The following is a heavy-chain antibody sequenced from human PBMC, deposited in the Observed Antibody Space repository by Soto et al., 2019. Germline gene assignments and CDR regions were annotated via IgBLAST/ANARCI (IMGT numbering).Heavy chain of an antibody. V-gene: IGHV5-51*01. J-gene: IGHJ6*02. CDR3: ARRRSGGSCYSCHYGMDV. D-gene: IGHD2-15*01. CDR1: GYSFTSYW. CDR2: IYPGDSDT. Sequence: PGESLKISCKGSGYSFTSYWIGWVRQMPGKGLEWMGIIYPGDSDTRYSPSFQGQVTISADKSISTAYLQWSSLKASDTAMYYCARRRSGGSCYSCHYGMDVWGQGTTVTVSS.